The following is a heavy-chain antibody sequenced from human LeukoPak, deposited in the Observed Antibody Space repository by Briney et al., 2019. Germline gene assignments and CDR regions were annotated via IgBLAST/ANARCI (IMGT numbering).Heavy chain of an antibody. V-gene: IGHV3-9*01. J-gene: IGHJ4*02. CDR2: ISWNSGSI. D-gene: IGHD6-13*01. CDR3: AKIKSSSWSTLFDY. Sequence: PGGSLRLFCAASGFTFDDYAMHWVRQAPGKGREWVSGISWNSGSIGYADSVKGRFTISRDNAKNSLYLQMNSLRAEDTALYYCAKIKSSSWSTLFDYWGQGTLVTVSS. CDR1: GFTFDDYA.